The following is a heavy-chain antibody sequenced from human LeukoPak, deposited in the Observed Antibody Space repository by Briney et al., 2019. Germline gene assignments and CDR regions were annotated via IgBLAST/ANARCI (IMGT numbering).Heavy chain of an antibody. V-gene: IGHV5-51*01. D-gene: IGHD2-15*01. Sequence: GESLKISCQGSGYSFTSYWIGWVRLMPGKGLEWMGIIYPGDSDTRYSPSFQGQVTISADKSISTAYLQWSSLKASDTAMYYCARETRYCSGGSCYSELGWFDPWGQGTLVTVSS. CDR2: IYPGDSDT. CDR3: ARETRYCSGGSCYSELGWFDP. CDR1: GYSFTSYW. J-gene: IGHJ5*02.